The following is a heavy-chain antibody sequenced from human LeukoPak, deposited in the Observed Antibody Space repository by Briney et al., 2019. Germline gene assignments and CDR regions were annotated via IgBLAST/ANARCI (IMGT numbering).Heavy chain of an antibody. J-gene: IGHJ4*02. D-gene: IGHD6-6*01. CDR3: ARIYSSSSVGNFDY. CDR1: GGSISSYY. V-gene: IGHV4-4*09. Sequence: WETLSLTCTVSGGSISSYYWSWIRQRPGKGLEWILYIYTSGSTNYNPSLKSLGTISVDTSKKQFSLKLRSVTAADTAVYYGARIYSSSSVGNFDYWGQGTLLSVFS. CDR2: IYTSGST.